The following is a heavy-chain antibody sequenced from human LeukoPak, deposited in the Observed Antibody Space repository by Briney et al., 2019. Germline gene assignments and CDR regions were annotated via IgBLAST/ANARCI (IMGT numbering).Heavy chain of an antibody. V-gene: IGHV4-4*02. CDR2: IYHSGST. Sequence: PSETLSLTCAVSGGSISSSNWWSWVRQPPGKGLEWIGEIYHSGSTNYNPSLKSRVTISVDKSKNQFSLKLSSVTAADTAVYYCAREYYYDSSGYSHDAFDIWGQGTMVTVSS. D-gene: IGHD3-22*01. CDR1: GGSISSSNW. J-gene: IGHJ3*02. CDR3: AREYYYDSSGYSHDAFDI.